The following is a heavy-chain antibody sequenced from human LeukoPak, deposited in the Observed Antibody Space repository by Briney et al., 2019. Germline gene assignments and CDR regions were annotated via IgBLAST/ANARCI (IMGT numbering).Heavy chain of an antibody. J-gene: IGHJ4*02. CDR1: GYTFSNYY. CDR3: VRLRTGDFDY. D-gene: IGHD7-27*01. CDR2: INPSGGTT. V-gene: IGHV1-46*01. Sequence: ASVKVSCKASGYTFSNYYMHWVRQAPGQGLEWMGVINPSGGTTSYAQKFQGRVTMTRDASTSTVYMELSCLRSEDTAVYYCVRLRTGDFDYWGQGTLVTVSS.